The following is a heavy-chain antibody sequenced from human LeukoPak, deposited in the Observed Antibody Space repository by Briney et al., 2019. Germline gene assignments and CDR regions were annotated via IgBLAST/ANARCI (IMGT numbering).Heavy chain of an antibody. CDR2: IYTSGST. V-gene: IGHV4-61*02. J-gene: IGHJ6*03. D-gene: IGHD6-13*01. CDR1: GGSISSGSYY. CDR3: ARSAWAAAGQRHYYYYMDV. Sequence: TLSLTCTVSGGSISSGSYYWSWIRQPAGKGLEWIGRIYTSGSTNYNPSLKSRVTISVDTSKNQFSLKLSSVTAADTAVYYCARSAWAAAGQRHYYYYMDVWGKGTTVTVSS.